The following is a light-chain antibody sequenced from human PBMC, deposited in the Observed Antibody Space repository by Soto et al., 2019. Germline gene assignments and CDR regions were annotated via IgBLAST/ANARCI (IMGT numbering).Light chain of an antibody. CDR1: SSDVGGYNY. V-gene: IGLV2-14*01. J-gene: IGLJ1*01. CDR3: SSYSSSSTVV. CDR2: DVS. Sequence: QSALTQPASVSGSPGQSITISCTGTSSDVGGYNYFSWYQQHPGNAPKLMIYDVSNPHSGVSIRFSGSNSGNTAALTMSGLQAEDEDDYDFSSYSSSSTVVFGSGTKLTVL.